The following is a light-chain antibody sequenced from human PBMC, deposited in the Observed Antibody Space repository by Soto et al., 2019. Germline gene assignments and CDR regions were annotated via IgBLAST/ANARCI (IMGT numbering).Light chain of an antibody. J-gene: IGKJ5*01. Sequence: EIVLTQFPATLSLFPGETATLSCRASQTVGTYFAWHQQKPGQAPRLLLSDAPNRATGVPTRFSCSGSGTDFTLTIISLEPEDFAVYYCHQRNNWPMITFGQGTRLEIK. CDR2: DAP. CDR3: HQRNNWPMIT. CDR1: QTVGTY. V-gene: IGKV3-11*01.